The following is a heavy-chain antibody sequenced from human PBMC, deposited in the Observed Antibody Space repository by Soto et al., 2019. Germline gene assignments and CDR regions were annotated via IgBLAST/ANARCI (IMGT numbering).Heavy chain of an antibody. D-gene: IGHD1-26*01. CDR1: GYTFTSYG. V-gene: IGHV1-18*01. Sequence: QVQLVQSGAEVKKPGASVKVSCKASGYTFTSYGISWVRQAPGQGLEWMGWISAYNGNTNYAQKLQGIVTMTTATSTSTAYMELRSLRSDDTAGYSCARVGVSGSYGGSGFDPWGQGTLVTVSS. J-gene: IGHJ5*02. CDR3: ARVGVSGSYGGSGFDP. CDR2: ISAYNGNT.